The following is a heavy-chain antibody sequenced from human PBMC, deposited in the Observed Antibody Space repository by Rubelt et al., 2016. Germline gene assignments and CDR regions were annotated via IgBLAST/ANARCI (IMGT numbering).Heavy chain of an antibody. Sequence: GGGLVQPGGSLRLACAASGFTINTYAMSWVRQAPGKGLEWIGEINHSGTTNCNPSLKSRVTMSVDTSKNQFSLNLSSVTAADTAVFFCARASGSYQANGWYFDLWGRGALVTVSS. J-gene: IGHJ2*01. CDR3: ARASGSYQANGWYFDL. V-gene: IGHV4-34*01. D-gene: IGHD1-26*01. CDR2: INHSGTT. CDR1: GFTINTYA.